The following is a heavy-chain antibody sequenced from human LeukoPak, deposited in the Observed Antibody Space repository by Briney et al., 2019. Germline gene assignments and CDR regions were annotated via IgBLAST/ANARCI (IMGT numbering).Heavy chain of an antibody. CDR3: ARQGSGWPTDY. J-gene: IGHJ4*02. D-gene: IGHD6-19*01. CDR1: GGSISSRSYY. V-gene: IGHV4-39*01. CDR2: IYSSGST. Sequence: KPSETLSLTCTVSGGSISSRSYYWGWIRQPPGKGLEWIGSIYSSGSTYYNPSLKSRVTISVDTSKNQFFLKLSSVTAADTAVYYCARQGSGWPTDYWGQGTLVTVSS.